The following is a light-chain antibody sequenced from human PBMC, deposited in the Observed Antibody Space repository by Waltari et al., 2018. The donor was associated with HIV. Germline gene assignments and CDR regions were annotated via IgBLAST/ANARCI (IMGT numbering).Light chain of an antibody. CDR1: SSNIGSNY. V-gene: IGLV1-47*01. CDR3: AAWDASLSAWV. Sequence: QSVLTQPPSASGTPGPRVTISCSGSSSNIGSNYVSWYQPLPGTAPKLLIYMNNQRPSGVPDRFSGSKSGTSASLAISGLRSEDEADYYCAAWDASLSAWVFGGGTKLTVL. J-gene: IGLJ3*02. CDR2: MNN.